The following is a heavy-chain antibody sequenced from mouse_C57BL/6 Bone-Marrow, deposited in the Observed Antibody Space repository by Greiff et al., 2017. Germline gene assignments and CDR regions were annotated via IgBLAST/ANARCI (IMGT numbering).Heavy chain of an antibody. Sequence: VQLQQPGAELVRPGASVKLSCTASGFTIKDDYMHWVKQRPKQGLECIGWIDPGNGDTEYASKFQGKATITADTSSNTAYLQLSSLTSEDTAVYYCTTYYWYFDVWGTGTTVTVSS. J-gene: IGHJ1*03. V-gene: IGHV14-4*01. CDR2: IDPGNGDT. CDR1: GFTIKDDY. CDR3: TTYYWYFDV.